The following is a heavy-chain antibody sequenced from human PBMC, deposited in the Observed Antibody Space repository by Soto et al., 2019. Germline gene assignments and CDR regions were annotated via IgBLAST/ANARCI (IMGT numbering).Heavy chain of an antibody. V-gene: IGHV4-39*01. CDR3: ASLGGVHNLGSGIDF. Sequence: SETLSLTCTVSSGSFSTSDYYWGWIRQSPGKGLEWIGSIYYSGGTTYYNPSLKSRVTISLDTSKSQFFLKLNSATAADTAKYYCASLGGVHNLGSGIDFWGQGIVVTVSS. J-gene: IGHJ4*02. D-gene: IGHD3-10*01. CDR1: SGSFSTSDYY. CDR2: IYYSGGTT.